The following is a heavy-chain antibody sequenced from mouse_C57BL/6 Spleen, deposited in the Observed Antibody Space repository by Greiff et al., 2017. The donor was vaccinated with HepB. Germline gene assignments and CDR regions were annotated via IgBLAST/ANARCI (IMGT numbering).Heavy chain of an antibody. CDR3: ASIYYGNYYFDY. J-gene: IGHJ2*01. V-gene: IGHV1-42*01. D-gene: IGHD2-1*01. Sequence: VQLQQSGPELVKPGASVKISCKASGYSFTGYYMNWVKQSPEKSLEWIGEINPSTGGTTYNQKFKAKATLTVDKSSSTAYMQLKSPTSEDSAVYYCASIYYGNYYFDYWGQGTTLTVSS. CDR2: INPSTGGT. CDR1: GYSFTGYY.